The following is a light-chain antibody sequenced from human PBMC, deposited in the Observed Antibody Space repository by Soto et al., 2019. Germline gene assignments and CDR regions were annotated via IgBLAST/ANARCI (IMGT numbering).Light chain of an antibody. CDR3: TQRSNWPWT. CDR1: QSVSSY. CDR2: GAS. Sequence: IVLTQSPATLSLSPGARATLSCRAGQSVSSYLAWYQQKPGQAPRLLIYGASNRATGIPARFSGTGSGTDFTLTISSLEPEDFAVYYGTQRSNWPWTSGQGTKVEIK. V-gene: IGKV3-11*01. J-gene: IGKJ1*01.